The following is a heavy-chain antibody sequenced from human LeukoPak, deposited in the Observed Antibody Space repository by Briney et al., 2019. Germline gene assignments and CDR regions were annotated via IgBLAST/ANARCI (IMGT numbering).Heavy chain of an antibody. CDR1: GFTFSSYS. J-gene: IGHJ3*02. V-gene: IGHV3-21*01. Sequence: AGGSLRPSCAASGFTFSSYSMDWVRQAPGKGLEWVSSISSSSSYIYYADSVKGRFTISRDNAKKSLYLQMSSLRAEDTAVYYCAREGSYYDSSGNYQRGAFDIWGQGTMVTVSS. D-gene: IGHD3-22*01. CDR2: ISSSSSYI. CDR3: AREGSYYDSSGNYQRGAFDI.